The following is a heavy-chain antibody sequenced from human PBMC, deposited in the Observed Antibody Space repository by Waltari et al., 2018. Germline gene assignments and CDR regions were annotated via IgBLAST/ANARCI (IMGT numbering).Heavy chain of an antibody. CDR1: GRPLTSTTYY. D-gene: IGHD6-13*01. J-gene: IGHJ5*02. V-gene: IGHV4-39*01. CDR2: IYYSGST. CDR3: ARSLSSSWYEGWFDP. Sequence: HLPLQESGPGLVTPSAPLSPTCTVPGRPLTSTTYYPAWLRQPPGKGLEWIGSIYYSGSTYYNPSLKSRVTISVDTSKNQFSLKLSSVTAADTAVYYCARSLSSSWYEGWFDPWGQGTLVTVSS.